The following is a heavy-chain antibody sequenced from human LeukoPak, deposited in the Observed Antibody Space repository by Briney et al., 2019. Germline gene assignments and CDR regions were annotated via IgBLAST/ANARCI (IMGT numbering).Heavy chain of an antibody. J-gene: IGHJ4*02. D-gene: IGHD6-13*01. CDR1: GGSISSSTYY. CDR3: ARSQYSSSWAPFDY. CDR2: IYYSGST. V-gene: IGHV4-39*01. Sequence: SETLSLTCTVSGGSISSSTYYWGWIRQPPGKGLEWIGSIYYSGSTYYNPSLKSRVTISVDTSKNQFSLRLSSVTAADTAVYYCARSQYSSSWAPFDYWGQGTLVTVSS.